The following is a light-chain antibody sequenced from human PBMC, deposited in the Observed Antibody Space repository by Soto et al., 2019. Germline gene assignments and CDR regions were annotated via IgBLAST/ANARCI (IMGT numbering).Light chain of an antibody. CDR2: DAS. CDR1: QSISSW. J-gene: IGKJ1*01. Sequence: DIQMTQSPSTLSASLGERVTITFRASQSISSWLAWYQQKPGKAPKLLIYDASSLESGVPSRFSGSGSGTEFTLTISSLQPDDFATYYCQQYNSYWTFGQGTKVDIK. CDR3: QQYNSYWT. V-gene: IGKV1-5*01.